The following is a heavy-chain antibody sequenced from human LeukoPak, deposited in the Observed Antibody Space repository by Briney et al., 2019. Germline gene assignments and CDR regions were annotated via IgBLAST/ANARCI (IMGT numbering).Heavy chain of an antibody. D-gene: IGHD6-19*01. Sequence: SETLSLTCNVSGGSVSRSNYYWTWIRQPPGKGLEWIGYMYYSGSTYYNPSLKSRVTISIDTSKNQFSLKLSSMTAADTAVYYCASEYRSDSYFDLWGRGTLVTVSS. V-gene: IGHV4-61*01. CDR1: GGSVSRSNYY. J-gene: IGHJ2*01. CDR3: ASEYRSDSYFDL. CDR2: MYYSGST.